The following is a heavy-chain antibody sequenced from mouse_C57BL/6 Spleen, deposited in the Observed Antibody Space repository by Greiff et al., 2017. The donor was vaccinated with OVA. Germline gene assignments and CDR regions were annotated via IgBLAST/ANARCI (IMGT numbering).Heavy chain of an antibody. J-gene: IGHJ4*01. CDR3: TTKGAMDY. CDR2: IDPENGDT. V-gene: IGHV14-4*01. Sequence: EVQLQESGAELVRPGASVKLSCTASGFNIKDDYMNWVKQRPEQGLEWIGWIDPENGDTEYASKFQGKATITADTSSNTAYLQLSSLTSEDSAVYYCTTKGAMDYWGQGTSVTVSS. D-gene: IGHD3-3*01. CDR1: GFNIKDDY.